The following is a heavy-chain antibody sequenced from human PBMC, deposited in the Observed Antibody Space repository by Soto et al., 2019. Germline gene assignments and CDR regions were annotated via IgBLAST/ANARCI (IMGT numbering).Heavy chain of an antibody. CDR2: ISYSGVST. V-gene: IGHV3-23*01. CDR1: GFTFSSYA. CDR3: ARTRGYSDYDLDY. J-gene: IGHJ4*02. D-gene: IGHD5-12*01. Sequence: EVQLLESGGGLVQPGGSLSPSCAASGFTFSSYAMTWVRQAPGKGLGWVSAISYSGVSTYYADSVKGRFTISRDSSENTLSLQMNSLRVDDTAVYYCARTRGYSDYDLDYWGQGTLVTVSS.